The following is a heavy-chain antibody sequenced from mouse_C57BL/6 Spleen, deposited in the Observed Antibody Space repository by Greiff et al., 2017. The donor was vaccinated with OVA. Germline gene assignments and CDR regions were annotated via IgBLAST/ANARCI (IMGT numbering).Heavy chain of an antibody. V-gene: IGHV1-4*01. CDR2: INPSSGYT. CDR1: GYTFTSYT. D-gene: IGHD2-4*01. J-gene: IGHJ2*01. Sequence: QVQLQQSGAELARPGASVKMSCKASGYTFTSYTMHWVKQRPGQGLEWIGYINPSSGYTKYNQKFKDKATLTADKSSSTAYMQLSSLTSEDSAVFYYARNYDYDGVDYWGQGTTLTVSS. CDR3: ARNYDYDGVDY.